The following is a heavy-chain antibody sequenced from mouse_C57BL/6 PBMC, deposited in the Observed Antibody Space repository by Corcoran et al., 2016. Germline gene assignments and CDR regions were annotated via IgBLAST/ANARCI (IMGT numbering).Heavy chain of an antibody. Sequence: DVQLQESGPGLVKPSQSLSLTCSVTGYSITSGYYWNWIRQFPGNKLEWMGYISYDGSNNYNPSLKNRISITRDTSKNQFFLKLNSVTTEDTATYYCARVIYYDYDPLFDYWGQGTTLTVSS. V-gene: IGHV3-6*01. D-gene: IGHD2-4*01. CDR3: ARVIYYDYDPLFDY. CDR2: ISYDGSN. CDR1: GYSITSGYY. J-gene: IGHJ2*01.